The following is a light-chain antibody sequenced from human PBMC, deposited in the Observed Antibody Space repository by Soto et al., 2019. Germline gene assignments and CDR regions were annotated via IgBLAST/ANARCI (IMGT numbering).Light chain of an antibody. CDR3: QHLNTYPIT. CDR1: QDISTH. V-gene: IGKV1-9*01. Sequence: IQLTQSPSSLSASVGDRVTISCRASQDISTHLAWFAQKPGRAPQLLIYAASTLHSGVPSRFSGSGSGTDFTLTISSLQPEDFATYYCQHLNTYPITFGPGTRVEIK. CDR2: AAS. J-gene: IGKJ5*01.